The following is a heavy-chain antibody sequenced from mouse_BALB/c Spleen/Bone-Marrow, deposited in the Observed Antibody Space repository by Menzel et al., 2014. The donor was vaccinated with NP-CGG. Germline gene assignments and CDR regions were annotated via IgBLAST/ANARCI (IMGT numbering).Heavy chain of an antibody. CDR1: GFDLKDNS. V-gene: IGHV14-3*02. D-gene: IGHD2-14*01. CDR2: IDPANGNT. J-gene: IGHJ4*01. CDR3: ARGIPYECLDF. Sequence: VKLQESGAGLVEPGASVKLSCTASGFDLKDNSMPWVRQRPDQGLEWIGRIDPANGNTKFAPQFQGKATLPANTPSTTAYLHLSSLTSEDTAVYYCARGIPYECLDFWGQGTPGPVSS.